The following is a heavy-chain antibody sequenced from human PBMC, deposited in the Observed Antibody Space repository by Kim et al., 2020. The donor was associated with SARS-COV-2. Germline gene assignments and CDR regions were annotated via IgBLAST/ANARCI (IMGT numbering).Heavy chain of an antibody. CDR3: ARDPSTFYYDSSGYSTFGH. D-gene: IGHD3-22*01. J-gene: IGHJ4*02. CDR1: GGSISTHSYY. CDR2: IYFSGST. Sequence: SETLSLTCTVSGGSISTHSYYWGWIRQPPGKGLEWIGSIYFSGSTYYNPSLKSRVTISVDTSKNQFSLKLTSVTAADTAVYFCARDPSTFYYDSSGYSTFGHGGQGTLVTVSS. V-gene: IGHV4-39*02.